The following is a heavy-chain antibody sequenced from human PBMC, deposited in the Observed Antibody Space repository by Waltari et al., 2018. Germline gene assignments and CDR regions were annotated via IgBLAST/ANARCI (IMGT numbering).Heavy chain of an antibody. CDR2: IIPTNGKP. J-gene: IGHJ3*01. D-gene: IGHD1-26*01. Sequence: QVHLVQSGAEVRKPGSSVKVSCEASGGTFGTYAIGWVRQAPGQELEWMGGIIPTNGKPNYAHKFKGRVNVAADELTTTYYMELSSLGSDDTAVYYCAKRIVCGHFDVWSQGTMVTVSS. CDR1: GGTFGTYA. CDR3: AKRIVCGHFDV. V-gene: IGHV1-69*12.